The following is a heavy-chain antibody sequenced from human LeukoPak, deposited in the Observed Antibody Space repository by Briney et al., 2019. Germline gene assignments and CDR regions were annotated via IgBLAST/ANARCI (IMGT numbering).Heavy chain of an antibody. CDR2: IRYDGSNK. D-gene: IGHD4-23*01. V-gene: IGHV3-30*02. J-gene: IGHJ5*02. CDR3: AKDWEVRWQRGNWFDP. Sequence: GGSLRLSCAASGFTFSSYAMSWVRQAPGKGLEWVAFIRYDGSNKYYADSVKGRFTISRDNSKNTLYLQMNSLRAEDTAVYYCAKDWEVRWQRGNWFDPWGQGTLVTVSS. CDR1: GFTFSSYA.